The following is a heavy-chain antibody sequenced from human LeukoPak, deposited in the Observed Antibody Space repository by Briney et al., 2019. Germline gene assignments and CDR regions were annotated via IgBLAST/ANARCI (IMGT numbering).Heavy chain of an antibody. V-gene: IGHV4-59*08. CDR3: ARQGVVGDY. J-gene: IGHJ4*02. Sequence: SETLSLTCTVSGGSISSYYWSWIRQPPGKGLEWIGYIYYSGSTYYNPSLKSRVTISVDTSKNQFSLKLSSVTAADTAVYYCARQGVVGDYWGQGTLVTVSS. D-gene: IGHD2-2*01. CDR2: IYYSGST. CDR1: GGSISSYY.